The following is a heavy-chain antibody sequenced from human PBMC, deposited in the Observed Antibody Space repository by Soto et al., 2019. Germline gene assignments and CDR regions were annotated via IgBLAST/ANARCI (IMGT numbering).Heavy chain of an antibody. CDR2: ISGSGTST. V-gene: IGHV3-23*01. CDR3: AKTDYYDSSGYYSVDDANFDF. CDR1: GFMFSSCA. J-gene: IGHJ4*02. D-gene: IGHD3-22*01. Sequence: GGSLRLSCAASGFMFSSCAMSWVRQAPGKGLEWVSSISGSGTSTYYADSVKGRFTISRDNADNTLYLQMNSLRAEDTAVYYCAKTDYYDSSGYYSVDDANFDFWGQGTLVTVSS.